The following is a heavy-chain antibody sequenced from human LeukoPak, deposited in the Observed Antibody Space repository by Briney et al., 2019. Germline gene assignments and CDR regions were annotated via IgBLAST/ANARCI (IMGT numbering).Heavy chain of an antibody. CDR2: MYYGGST. J-gene: IGHJ4*02. CDR3: ARRGPSGRSLDY. Sequence: PSETLSLTCNVSGGSISSSRYYWGCIRPPPGKGLEWIVSMYYGGSTYYNPSLKSRVTISVDTSKNQFSLKLSSVTAADTAVYYCARRGPSGRSLDYWGQGTLVTVSS. CDR1: GGSISSSRYY. D-gene: IGHD1-26*01. V-gene: IGHV4-39*01.